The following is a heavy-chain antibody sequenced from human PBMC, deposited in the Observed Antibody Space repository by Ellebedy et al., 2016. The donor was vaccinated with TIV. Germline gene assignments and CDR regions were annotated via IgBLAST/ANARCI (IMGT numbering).Heavy chain of an antibody. CDR3: AREAIAAAKIQPNLEY. Sequence: AASVKVSCKASGYTFTTYTMHWVRQAPGQGLEWMGRINTGNGNTKYSQKFQGRFTITRDTSASTAFMELSSLRSDDTAVYFCAREAIAAAKIQPNLEYWGQGTLVTVSS. V-gene: IGHV1-3*04. CDR1: GYTFTTYT. J-gene: IGHJ4*02. D-gene: IGHD6-25*01. CDR2: INTGNGNT.